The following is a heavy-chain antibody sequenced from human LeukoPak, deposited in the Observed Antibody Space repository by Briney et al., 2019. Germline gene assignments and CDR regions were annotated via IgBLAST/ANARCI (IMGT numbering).Heavy chain of an antibody. CDR2: INPNSGGT. CDR3: ASSFLFDSSGHTDAFDI. CDR1: GYTFTGYF. Sequence: ASVKVSCKASGYTFTGYFMHWVRQAPGQGLEWMGWINPNSGGTNYAQKFQGRVTMTRDTSISTAYMELSRLRPDDTAVYYCASSFLFDSSGHTDAFDIWGQGTMVTVSS. J-gene: IGHJ3*02. D-gene: IGHD3-22*01. V-gene: IGHV1-2*02.